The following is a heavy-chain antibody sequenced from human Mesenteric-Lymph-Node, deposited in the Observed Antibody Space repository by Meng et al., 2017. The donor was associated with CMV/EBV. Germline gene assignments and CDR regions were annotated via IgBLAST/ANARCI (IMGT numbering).Heavy chain of an antibody. CDR2: ISGSGGST. D-gene: IGHD2/OR15-2a*01. CDR3: AKDYFSRAAPTYYGMDV. CDR1: GFTFSSYA. Sequence: GESLKISCAASGFTFSSYAMSWVRQAPGKGLEWVSAISGSGGSTYYADSVKGRLTISRDNSKNTLYLQMNSLRAEDTAVYYCAKDYFSRAAPTYYGMDVWGQGTTVTVSS. V-gene: IGHV3-23*01. J-gene: IGHJ6*02.